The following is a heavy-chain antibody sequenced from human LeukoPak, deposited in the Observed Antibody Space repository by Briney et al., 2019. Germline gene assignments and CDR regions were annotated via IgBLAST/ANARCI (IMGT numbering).Heavy chain of an antibody. CDR3: AVPGGNGGYFDY. D-gene: IGHD3-16*01. J-gene: IGHJ4*02. V-gene: IGHV3-30-3*01. CDR1: GFTFSSYA. Sequence: GSLILSCAASGFTFSSYAMHWVRQAPGKGLEWVAVISYDGSNKYYADSVKGRFTISRDNSKNTLYLQMNSLRAEDTAVYYCAVPGGNGGYFDYWGQGTLVTVSS. CDR2: ISYDGSNK.